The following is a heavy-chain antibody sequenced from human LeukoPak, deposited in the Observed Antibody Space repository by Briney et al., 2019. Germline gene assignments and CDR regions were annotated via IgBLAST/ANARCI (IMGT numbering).Heavy chain of an antibody. D-gene: IGHD1/OR15-1a*01. Sequence: PGGSLRLSCAASGFTFSSHGMNWVRQAPGKGLEWVSGISPSGGITYYTDSVKGRFTISRDNSKNTLYLQMNSLRAEDTAVYYCAKLRRTTRFHIFPYYFDYWGQGTLVTVSS. J-gene: IGHJ4*02. CDR3: AKLRRTTRFHIFPYYFDY. V-gene: IGHV3-23*01. CDR2: ISPSGGIT. CDR1: GFTFSSHG.